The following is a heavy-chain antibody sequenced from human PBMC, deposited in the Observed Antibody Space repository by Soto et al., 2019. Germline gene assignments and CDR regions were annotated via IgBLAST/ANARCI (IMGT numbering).Heavy chain of an antibody. CDR1: GGTFSSYA. Sequence: GASVKVSCKASGGTFSSYAISWVRQAPGQGLEWMGGIIPIFGTANYAQKFQGRVTITADESTSTAYMELSSLRSEDTAVYYCARDQGPYSSSWYNKYFQHWGQGTLVTVSS. CDR3: ARDQGPYSSSWYNKYFQH. CDR2: IIPIFGTA. D-gene: IGHD6-13*01. J-gene: IGHJ1*01. V-gene: IGHV1-69*13.